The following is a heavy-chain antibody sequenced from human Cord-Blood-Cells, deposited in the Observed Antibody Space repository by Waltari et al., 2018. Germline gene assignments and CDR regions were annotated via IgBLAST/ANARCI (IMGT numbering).Heavy chain of an antibody. J-gene: IGHJ4*02. CDR3: ARSKGSGPDY. Sequence: QVQLQQWGAGLLKPSETLSLTCAVYGGSFSGYYWSWSRQPPGKGLEWIGKIYHSGSQNSNPSLKGRVTISVDPSKTQFSLKLSSVTAADTAVYYCARSKGSGPDYWRQGTLVTVSS. CDR1: GGSFSGYY. V-gene: IGHV4-34*01. CDR2: IYHSGSQ. D-gene: IGHD4-4*01.